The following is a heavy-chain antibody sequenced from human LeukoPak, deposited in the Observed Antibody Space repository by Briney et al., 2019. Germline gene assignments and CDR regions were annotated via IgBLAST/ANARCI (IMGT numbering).Heavy chain of an antibody. V-gene: IGHV3-23*01. J-gene: IGHJ2*01. CDR3: ANTGGSVYWYFDL. CDR2: ISGSGGST. D-gene: IGHD1-14*01. Sequence: PGGSLRLSCAASGFTFSSYVMSWVRQAPEKGLEWVSAISGSGGSTFYADSVKGRFTISRDNSKNTLYLQMNSLRAEDTAVYYCANTGGSVYWYFDLWGRGTLVTVSS. CDR1: GFTFSSYV.